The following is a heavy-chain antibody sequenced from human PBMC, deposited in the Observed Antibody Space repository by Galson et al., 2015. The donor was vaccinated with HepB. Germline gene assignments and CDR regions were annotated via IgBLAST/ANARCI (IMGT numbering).Heavy chain of an antibody. Sequence: SVKVSCKASGGTFSSFGLYWVRQAPGQGLEWMGGIIPIYESTNHAQKFRDRVTMTADESTGTAYMELSSLRSEDTALYFCSFVALTGIFDLWGQGTMVTVSS. CDR1: GGTFSSFG. CDR3: SFVALTGIFDL. J-gene: IGHJ3*01. D-gene: IGHD3-9*01. V-gene: IGHV1-69*13. CDR2: IIPIYEST.